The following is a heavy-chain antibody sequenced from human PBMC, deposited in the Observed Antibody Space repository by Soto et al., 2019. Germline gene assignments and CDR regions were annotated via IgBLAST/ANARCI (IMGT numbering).Heavy chain of an antibody. V-gene: IGHV4-39*01. CDR1: GGSISSSSYY. CDR2: IYYSGST. J-gene: IGHJ4*02. D-gene: IGHD3-16*01. CDR3: ARHRFEVWGVGGFIDY. Sequence: PSETLSLTCTVSGGSISSSSYYWGWIRQPPGKGLEWIGSIYYSGSTYYNPSLKSRVTISVDTSKNQFSLKLSSVTAADTAVYYCARHRFEVWGVGGFIDYWGQGPLVTVSS.